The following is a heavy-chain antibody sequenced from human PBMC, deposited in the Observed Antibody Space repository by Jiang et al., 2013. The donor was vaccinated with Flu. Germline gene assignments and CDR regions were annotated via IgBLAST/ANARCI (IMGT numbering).Heavy chain of an antibody. CDR3: ARDVLGIVLMVYAPNDAFDI. CDR1: SYG. J-gene: IGHJ3*02. D-gene: IGHD2-8*01. CDR2: ISAYNGNT. Sequence: SYGISWVRQAPGQGLEWMGWISAYNGNTNYAQKLQGRVTMTTDTSTSTAYMELRSLRSDDTAVYYCARDVLGIVLMVYAPNDAFDIWGQGTMVTVSS. V-gene: IGHV1-18*01.